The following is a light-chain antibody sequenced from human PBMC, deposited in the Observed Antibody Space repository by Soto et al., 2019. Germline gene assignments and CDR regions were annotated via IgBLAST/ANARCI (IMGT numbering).Light chain of an antibody. Sequence: EIQMTQYPSTLSGSVGDRVTITCRASQSISSWLAWYQQKPGKAPKLLIYDASSLESGVPSRFSGSGSGTEFTLTISSLQPDDFATYYCQQYNSYSGTFGQGTKVDI. J-gene: IGKJ1*01. CDR1: QSISSW. CDR2: DAS. CDR3: QQYNSYSGT. V-gene: IGKV1-5*01.